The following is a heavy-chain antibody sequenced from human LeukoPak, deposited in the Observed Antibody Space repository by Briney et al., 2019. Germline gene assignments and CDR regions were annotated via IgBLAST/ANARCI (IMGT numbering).Heavy chain of an antibody. CDR2: IYYSGST. CDR1: GGSVSSGSYY. D-gene: IGHD3-9*01. Sequence: SETLSLTCTVSGGSVSSGSYYWSWIRQPPGKGLEWIGDIYYSGSTNYNPSLKSRATISVDTSKNQFSLKLSTVTAADTAVYYCARAYLGDDILTGYGYWGQGTLVTVSS. CDR3: ARAYLGDDILTGYGY. J-gene: IGHJ4*02. V-gene: IGHV4-61*01.